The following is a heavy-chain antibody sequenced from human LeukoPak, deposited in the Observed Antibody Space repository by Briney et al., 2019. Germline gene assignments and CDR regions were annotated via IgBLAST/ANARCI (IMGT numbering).Heavy chain of an antibody. V-gene: IGHV4-30-4*08. D-gene: IGHD6-13*01. CDR1: GDSISSRDYY. J-gene: IGHJ4*02. CDR3: ARGAGSSCYYFDY. Sequence: SQTLSLTCSVSGDSISSRDYYWSWIRQPPGKGLEWIGYIYYSGSTSYNPSLKSRVTMSVDTSKNQFSLKLSSVTAADTAVYYCARGAGSSCYYFDYWGQGTLVTVSS. CDR2: IYYSGST.